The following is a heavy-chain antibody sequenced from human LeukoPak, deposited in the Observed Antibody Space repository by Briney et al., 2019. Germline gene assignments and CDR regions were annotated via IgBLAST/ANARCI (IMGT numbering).Heavy chain of an antibody. D-gene: IGHD6-19*01. V-gene: IGHV1-46*01. CDR3: ARDVLVGIAVAGTSDY. CDR1: GYTFTSYY. CDR2: INPSGGST. J-gene: IGHJ4*02. Sequence: GASVKVSCKASGYTFTSYYMHWVRQAPGQGLEWMGIINPSGGSTSYAQKFQGRVTMTRDMSTSTVYMELSSLRSEDTAVYYCARDVLVGIAVAGTSDYWGQGTLVTVSS.